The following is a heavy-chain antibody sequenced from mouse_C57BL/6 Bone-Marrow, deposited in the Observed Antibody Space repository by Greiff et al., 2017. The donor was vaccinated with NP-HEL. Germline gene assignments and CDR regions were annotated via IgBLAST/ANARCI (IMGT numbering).Heavy chain of an antibody. CDR1: GFTFSSYG. CDR2: ISSGGSYT. V-gene: IGHV5-6*01. CDR3: ARRFYYGFAY. D-gene: IGHD1-1*01. Sequence: DVQLVESGGDLVKPGGSLKLSCAASGFTFSSYGMSWVRQTPDKRLEWVATISSGGSYTYYPDSVKGRFTISRDNAKNTLYLQMSSLKSEDTAMYYCARRFYYGFAYWGQGTLVTVSA. J-gene: IGHJ3*01.